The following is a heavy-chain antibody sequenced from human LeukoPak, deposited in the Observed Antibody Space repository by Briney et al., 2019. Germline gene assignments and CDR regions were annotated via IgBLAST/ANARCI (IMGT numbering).Heavy chain of an antibody. CDR2: ISAYNGNT. CDR1: GYTFTSYG. D-gene: IGHD2-21*02. V-gene: IGHV1-18*01. J-gene: IGHJ3*02. Sequence: ASVKVSCKASGYTFTSYGISWVRQAPGQGLEWVGWISAYNGNTNYAQKLQGRVTMTTDTSTSTAYMELRSLRSDDTAVYYCARGRNAYCGGDCPDAFDIWGQGTMVTVSS. CDR3: ARGRNAYCGGDCPDAFDI.